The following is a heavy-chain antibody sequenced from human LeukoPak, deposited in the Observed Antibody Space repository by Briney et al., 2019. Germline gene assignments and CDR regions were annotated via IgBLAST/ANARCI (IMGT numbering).Heavy chain of an antibody. Sequence: GASVKVSCKASGYTFTGYYMHWVRQAPGQGLEWMGWINPNSSGTNYAQKFQGRVTMTRDTSISTAYMELSRLRSDDTAVYYCATEGLVGADYFDYWGQGTLVTVSS. CDR2: INPNSSGT. CDR1: GYTFTGYY. V-gene: IGHV1-2*02. CDR3: ATEGLVGADYFDY. D-gene: IGHD2-15*01. J-gene: IGHJ4*02.